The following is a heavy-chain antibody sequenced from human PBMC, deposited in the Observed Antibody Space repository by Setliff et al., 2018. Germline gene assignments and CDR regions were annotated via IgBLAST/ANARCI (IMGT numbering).Heavy chain of an antibody. Sequence: ASVQVSCKTSGFRFTNFGISWVRQAPGQGLEWMGWISPYNGNTNYAQKFQGRVTMTTDSSTTTVYMEVTSMRSDDTAVYYCVRGPGPSVVVAMPFDRWGQGTQVTVSS. CDR3: VRGPGPSVVVAMPFDR. CDR2: ISPYNGNT. CDR1: GFRFTNFG. J-gene: IGHJ4*02. D-gene: IGHD5-12*01. V-gene: IGHV1-18*01.